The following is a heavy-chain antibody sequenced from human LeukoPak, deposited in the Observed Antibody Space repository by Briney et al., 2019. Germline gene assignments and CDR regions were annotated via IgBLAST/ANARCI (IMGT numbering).Heavy chain of an antibody. V-gene: IGHV3-21*01. CDR1: GFTFSSYS. J-gene: IGHJ4*02. CDR3: ARAIGGLAAAPYYFDY. D-gene: IGHD6-13*01. CDR2: ISSSSSYI. Sequence: GGSLRLSCAASGFTFSSYSMNWVRQAPGKGLEWVSSISSSSSYIYYADSVKGRFTISRDNAKNSLYLQMNSLRAEDTAVYYCARAIGGLAAAPYYFDYWGQGTLVTVSS.